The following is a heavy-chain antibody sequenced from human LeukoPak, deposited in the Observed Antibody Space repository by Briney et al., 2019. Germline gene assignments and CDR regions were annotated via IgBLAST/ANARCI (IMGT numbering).Heavy chain of an antibody. J-gene: IGHJ4*02. CDR2: INPNSGGT. Sequence: ASVKVSCKASGYTFTGYYMHWVRQAPGQGLEWMGWINPNSGGTNYAQKFQGRVTMTRDTSISTAYMELSRLRSDDTAVYYCARVHCSGGSCYSDYWGQGTLVTVPS. V-gene: IGHV1-2*02. D-gene: IGHD2-15*01. CDR3: ARVHCSGGSCYSDY. CDR1: GYTFTGYY.